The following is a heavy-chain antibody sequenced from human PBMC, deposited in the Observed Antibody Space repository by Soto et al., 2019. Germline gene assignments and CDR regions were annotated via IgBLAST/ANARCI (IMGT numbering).Heavy chain of an antibody. CDR1: GFTFSPFW. J-gene: IGHJ4*02. Sequence: GGSLRLSCAASGFTFSPFWMHWVRQVPGKGPVWVSRINSDGNSTSYADSVKGRFTISRDNAKNTLYLQMNSLIAEDTAGYYCARGSNHFDYWGQGPLVTVSS. V-gene: IGHV3-74*01. D-gene: IGHD4-4*01. CDR2: INSDGNST. CDR3: ARGSNHFDY.